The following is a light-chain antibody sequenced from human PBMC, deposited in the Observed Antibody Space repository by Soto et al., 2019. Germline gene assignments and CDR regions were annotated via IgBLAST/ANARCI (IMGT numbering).Light chain of an antibody. Sequence: QSGLTRHASVSGSPGQSITMSCTGTSRDVGGYNYVSWYQQHPGKAPKLMIYDVSNRPSGVSNRFSGSKSGNTASLTISGLQAEDEADYYCSSYTSSSTYVFGTGTKVTVL. CDR3: SSYTSSSTYV. V-gene: IGLV2-14*01. CDR1: SRDVGGYNY. CDR2: DVS. J-gene: IGLJ1*01.